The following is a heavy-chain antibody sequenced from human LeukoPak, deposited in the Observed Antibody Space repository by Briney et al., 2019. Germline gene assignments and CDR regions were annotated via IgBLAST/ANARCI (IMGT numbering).Heavy chain of an antibody. V-gene: IGHV3-23*01. CDR3: AKGGGYEAQYYYYYLDV. D-gene: IGHD5-12*01. Sequence: GGSLRLSCAASGFTFSSYEMNWVRQAPGKGLEWVSAISGSGGSTYYADSVKGRFTISRDNSKNTLYLQMKSLRAEDTAVYYCAKGGGYEAQYYYYYLDVWGKGTTVTISS. J-gene: IGHJ6*03. CDR2: ISGSGGST. CDR1: GFTFSSYE.